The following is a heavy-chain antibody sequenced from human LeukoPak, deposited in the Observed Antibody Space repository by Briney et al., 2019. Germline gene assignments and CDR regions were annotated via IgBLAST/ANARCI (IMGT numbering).Heavy chain of an antibody. Sequence: GASVKVSCKASGYTFTSYAMHWVRQASGQRLEWMGWINAGNGNTKYSQKFQGRVTITADKSTSTAYMELSSLRSEDTAVFYCARGRLSYYDSSGDYYYYYGMDVWGQGTTVTVSS. J-gene: IGHJ6*02. CDR3: ARGRLSYYDSSGDYYYYYGMDV. CDR2: INAGNGNT. V-gene: IGHV1-3*01. CDR1: GYTFTSYA. D-gene: IGHD3-22*01.